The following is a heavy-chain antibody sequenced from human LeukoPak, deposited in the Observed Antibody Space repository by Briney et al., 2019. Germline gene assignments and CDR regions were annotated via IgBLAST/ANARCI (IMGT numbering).Heavy chain of an antibody. J-gene: IGHJ4*02. Sequence: SETLSLTCTVSGDSFSSYHWSWLRQPTGKGLEWIGYISSSGSTSYNPSLKSRLTISVDTSKNQFSLRLSSVTAADTAVYYCARVGRGAHTWGSYYCDHWGQGTLVSVSS. CDR3: ARVGRGAHTWGSYYCDH. CDR1: GDSFSSYH. V-gene: IGHV4-59*01. D-gene: IGHD3-16*01. CDR2: ISSSGST.